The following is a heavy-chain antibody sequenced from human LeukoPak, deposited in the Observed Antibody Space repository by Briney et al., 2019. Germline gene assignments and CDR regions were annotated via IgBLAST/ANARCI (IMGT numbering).Heavy chain of an antibody. CDR2: INPNSGGT. CDR3: ARELSSGWRGVVDY. D-gene: IGHD6-19*01. Sequence: ASVKVSCKASGGTFSSYAISWVRQAPGQGLEWMGWINPNSGGTNYAQKFQGWVTMTRDTSISTAYMELSRLRSDDTAVYYCARELSSGWRGVVDYWGQGTLVTVSS. CDR1: GGTFSSYA. J-gene: IGHJ4*02. V-gene: IGHV1-2*04.